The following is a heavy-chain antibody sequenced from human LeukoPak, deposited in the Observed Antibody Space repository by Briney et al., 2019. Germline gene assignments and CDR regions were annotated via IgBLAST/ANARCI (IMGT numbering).Heavy chain of an antibody. CDR2: INPSGGST. Sequence: ASVKVSCKASGYTFTSYYMHWVRQAPGQGLEWMGIINPSGGSTSYAQKFQGRVTMTRDTSTSTVHMELSSLRSEDTAVYYCARITGGIYCSSTSCSKISGDFDYWAQGTLVTVSS. D-gene: IGHD2-2*01. CDR3: ARITGGIYCSSTSCSKISGDFDY. V-gene: IGHV1-46*01. CDR1: GYTFTSYY. J-gene: IGHJ4*02.